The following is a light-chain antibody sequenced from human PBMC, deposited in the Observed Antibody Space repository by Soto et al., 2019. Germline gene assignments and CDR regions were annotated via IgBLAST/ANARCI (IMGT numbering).Light chain of an antibody. V-gene: IGLV1-40*01. J-gene: IGLJ3*02. CDR1: SSNIGVYD. Sequence: QSVLTQPPSVSGAPGQRVTISCSGSSSNIGVYDVHWLQRLPGTAPKVLIYGSTNRLPGVPDRFSGSKSGTSAFLAITGLQAEDEAEYYCQSYDTGLRDHWVFGGGTQLTVL. CDR2: GST. CDR3: QSYDTGLRDHWV.